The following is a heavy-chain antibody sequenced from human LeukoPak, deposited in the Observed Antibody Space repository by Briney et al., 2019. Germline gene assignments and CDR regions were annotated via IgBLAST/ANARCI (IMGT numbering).Heavy chain of an antibody. CDR2: INPSGGST. CDR3: ARISGSGNYIFDY. Sequence: ASVKVSCKASGYTFTGYYMHWVRQAPGQGLEWMGIINPSGGSTSYAQKFQGRVTMTRDMSTSTVYMELSSLRSEDTAVYYCARISGSGNYIFDYWGQGTLVTVSS. D-gene: IGHD3-22*01. CDR1: GYTFTGYY. V-gene: IGHV1-46*01. J-gene: IGHJ4*02.